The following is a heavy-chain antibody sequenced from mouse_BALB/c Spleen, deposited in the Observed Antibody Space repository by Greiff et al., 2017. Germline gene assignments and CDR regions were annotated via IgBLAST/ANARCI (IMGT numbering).Heavy chain of an antibody. Sequence: EVKLMESGGGLVQPGGSRKLSCAASGFTFSSFGMHWVRQAPEKGLEWVAYISSGSSTIYYADTVKGRFTISRDNPKNTLFLQMTSLRSEDTAMYYCARPETDYYYAMDYWGQGTSVTVSS. CDR1: GFTFSSFG. CDR2: ISSGSSTI. CDR3: ARPETDYYYAMDY. J-gene: IGHJ4*01. V-gene: IGHV5-17*02.